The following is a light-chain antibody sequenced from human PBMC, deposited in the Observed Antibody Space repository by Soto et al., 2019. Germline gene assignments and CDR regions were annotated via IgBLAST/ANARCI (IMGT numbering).Light chain of an antibody. Sequence: QSALTQPASVSGSPGQSITISCAGTSSDFASYNFVSWYQHYPGKAPKLIIYEVSNRPSGVSNRFSGSKSGNTASLTISGLQAEDEADYYCSSYTTTSTLIIFGGGTKVTVL. CDR1: SSDFASYNF. V-gene: IGLV2-14*01. J-gene: IGLJ2*01. CDR2: EVS. CDR3: SSYTTTSTLII.